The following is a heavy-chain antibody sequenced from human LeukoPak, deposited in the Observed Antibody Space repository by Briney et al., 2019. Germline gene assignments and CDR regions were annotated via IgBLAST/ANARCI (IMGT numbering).Heavy chain of an antibody. CDR1: GYSLTELS. J-gene: IGHJ3*02. CDR3: ATFVPDSDSSDFYIHAFHI. Sequence: ASVKVSCKVSGYSLTELSMHWVRQILGIGLEWMGAFDPGDAETIYAQKFQGRVTLTEDTSTDTAYMELTGLRPEDTAVYFCATFVPDSDSSDFYIHAFHIWGRGTMVTVSS. D-gene: IGHD3-22*01. V-gene: IGHV1-24*01. CDR2: FDPGDAET.